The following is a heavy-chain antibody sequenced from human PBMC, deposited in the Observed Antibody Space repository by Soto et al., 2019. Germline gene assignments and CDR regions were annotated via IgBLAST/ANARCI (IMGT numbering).Heavy chain of an antibody. D-gene: IGHD3-9*01. CDR1: GLTFSNFE. V-gene: IGHV3-48*03. J-gene: IGHJ6*02. CDR2: INTAGSTK. CDR3: ARAECSSPDCLTAYYSYGLDV. Sequence: LRLSCAASGLTFSNFEMHWVRQAPGKGLEWVSYINTAGSTKYYAESVKGRFTISRDNARNSLFLQMNSLRAEDTAVYYCARAECSSPDCLTAYYSYGLDVWGQGSTVTVSS.